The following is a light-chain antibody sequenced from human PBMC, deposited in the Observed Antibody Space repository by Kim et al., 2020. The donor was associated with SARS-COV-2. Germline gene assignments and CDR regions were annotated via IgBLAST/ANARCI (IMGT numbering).Light chain of an antibody. V-gene: IGLV2-18*02. CDR1: SSDVGYYNR. CDR2: EVT. CDR3: SSYTGSSSLV. Sequence: QSALTQPPSVSGSPGQSVTISCTGTSSDVGYYNRVSWYQQPPGTAPKLMIYEVTNRPSGVPARFSGSKSGNTASLTISGLQAEDEADYYCSSYTGSSSLVFGGGTQLTVL. J-gene: IGLJ3*02.